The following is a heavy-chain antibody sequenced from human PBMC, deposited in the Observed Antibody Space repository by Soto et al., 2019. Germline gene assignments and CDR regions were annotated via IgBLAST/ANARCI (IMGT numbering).Heavy chain of an antibody. Sequence: GGSLRLSCAASGFTFSSYGMHWVRQAPGKGLEWVAVISYDGNNKYYADSVKGRFTISRDNSKNTLYLQMNSLRAEDTAVYYCAKDRFPYSSTWYLADWGQGTLVTVSS. CDR2: ISYDGNNK. J-gene: IGHJ4*02. CDR3: AKDRFPYSSTWYLAD. CDR1: GFTFSSYG. D-gene: IGHD6-13*01. V-gene: IGHV3-30*18.